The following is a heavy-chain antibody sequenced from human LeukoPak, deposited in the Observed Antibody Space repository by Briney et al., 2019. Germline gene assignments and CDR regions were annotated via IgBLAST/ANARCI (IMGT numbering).Heavy chain of an antibody. Sequence: PGGSLRLSCAASRFTFSSYSMNWVHQAPGKGLEWVSAISGSGGSTYYADSVKGRFTISRDNSKNTLYLQMSSLRAEDTAVYYCAKVETESSSLSYMDVWGKGTTVTVSS. V-gene: IGHV3-23*01. CDR3: AKVETESSSLSYMDV. CDR1: RFTFSSYS. J-gene: IGHJ6*03. D-gene: IGHD1-1*01. CDR2: ISGSGGST.